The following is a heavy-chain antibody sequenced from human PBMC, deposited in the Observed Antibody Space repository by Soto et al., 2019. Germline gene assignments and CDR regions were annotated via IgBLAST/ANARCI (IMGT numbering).Heavy chain of an antibody. CDR3: ARIRLAAAGRGYGMDV. V-gene: IGHV1-2*04. CDR2: INPNSGGT. CDR1: GYTFTGYY. Sequence: ASLQVSCKASGYTFTGYYMRWVRQAPGQGLEWMGWINPNSGGTNYAQKFQGWVTMTRDTSISTAYMELSRLRSDDTAVYYCARIRLAAAGRGYGMDVWGQGTTVTVSS. J-gene: IGHJ6*02. D-gene: IGHD6-13*01.